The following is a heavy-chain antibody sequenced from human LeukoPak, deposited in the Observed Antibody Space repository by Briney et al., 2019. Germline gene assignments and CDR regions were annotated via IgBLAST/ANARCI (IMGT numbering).Heavy chain of an antibody. CDR3: ATSGLRPIYYYYGMDV. Sequence: SGTLSLTCTVSGGAISSGSYYWSWIRQPAGKGLEWIGRIYTSGSTNYNPSLKSRVTISVDTSKNQFSLKLSSVTAADTAVYYCATSGLRPIYYYYGMDVWGQGTTVTVSS. J-gene: IGHJ6*02. CDR2: IYTSGST. V-gene: IGHV4-61*02. D-gene: IGHD5-12*01. CDR1: GGAISSGSYY.